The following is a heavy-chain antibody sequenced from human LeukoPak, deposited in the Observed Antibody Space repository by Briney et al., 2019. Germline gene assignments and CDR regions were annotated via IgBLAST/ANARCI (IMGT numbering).Heavy chain of an antibody. V-gene: IGHV4-61*08. CDR1: GDSINSGGYF. D-gene: IGHD6-19*01. CDR3: ARDDGSSGFDY. CDR2: IYYSGST. J-gene: IGHJ4*02. Sequence: SETLSLTCTVSGDSINSGGYFWSWIRQHPGKGLEWIGYIYYSGSTYYNPSLKSRVTISVDTSKNQFSLKLSSVTAADTAVYYCARDDGSSGFDYWGQGTLVTVSS.